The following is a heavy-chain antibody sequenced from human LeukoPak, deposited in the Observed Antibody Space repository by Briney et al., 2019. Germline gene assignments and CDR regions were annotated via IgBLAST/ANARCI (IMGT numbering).Heavy chain of an antibody. J-gene: IGHJ4*02. CDR1: GYTFTGYY. V-gene: IGHV1-2*02. D-gene: IGHD5-18*01. Sequence: ASVKVSCKASGYTFTGYYMHWVRQAPGQGLEWMAWINPNSGGTNYAQKFQGRVTVTADKSTSTAYMELSSLRSEDTAVYYCARTVDAAMASPPDYWGQGTLVTVSS. CDR3: ARTVDAAMASPPDY. CDR2: INPNSGGT.